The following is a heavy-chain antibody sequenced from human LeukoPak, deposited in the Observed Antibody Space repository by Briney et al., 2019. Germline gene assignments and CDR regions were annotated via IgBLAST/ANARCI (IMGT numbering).Heavy chain of an antibody. V-gene: IGHV1-18*01. CDR1: GYTFTSYG. D-gene: IGHD2-15*01. CDR2: ISAYNGNT. J-gene: IGHJ4*02. Sequence: ASVKVSCKASGYTFTSYGISWVRQAPGQGLEWMGWISAYNGNTNYAQKLQGRVTMTTDTSASTAYMELRSLRSDDTAVYYRASPLRRYCSGGSCYSELAYWGQGTLVTVSS. CDR3: ASPLRRYCSGGSCYSELAY.